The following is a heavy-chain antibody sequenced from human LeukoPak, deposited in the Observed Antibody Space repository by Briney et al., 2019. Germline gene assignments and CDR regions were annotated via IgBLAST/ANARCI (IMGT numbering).Heavy chain of an antibody. CDR2: IFHSGST. J-gene: IGHJ4*02. CDR1: GGSISGSNW. D-gene: IGHD3-16*01. Sequence: SETLSLTCAVSGGSISGSNWWSWVRQPPGKGLEWIGEIFHSGSTNYSPSLKSRVTISIDKSKNQLSLKLTSVTAADTAVYYCASRLRHLLGYWGQGNLVTVSS. V-gene: IGHV4-4*02. CDR3: ASRLRHLLGY.